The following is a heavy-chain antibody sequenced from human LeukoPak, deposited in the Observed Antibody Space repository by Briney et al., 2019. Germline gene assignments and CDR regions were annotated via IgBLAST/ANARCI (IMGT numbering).Heavy chain of an antibody. D-gene: IGHD4-17*01. Sequence: ASVKVSCKASGGTFSSYAISWVRQAPGQGLEWMGGIIPIFGTANYAQKFQGRVTITTDESTSTAYMELSSLRSEDTAVYYCARGDPSVNSYFDYWGQGTLVTVSS. CDR3: ARGDPSVNSYFDY. CDR2: IIPIFGTA. V-gene: IGHV1-69*05. CDR1: GGTFSSYA. J-gene: IGHJ4*02.